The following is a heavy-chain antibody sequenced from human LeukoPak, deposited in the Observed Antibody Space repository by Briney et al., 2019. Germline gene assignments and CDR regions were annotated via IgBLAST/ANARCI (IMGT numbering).Heavy chain of an antibody. D-gene: IGHD2-15*01. CDR2: INSDGSST. CDR1: GFTFSSYW. CDR3: AAFIATKLDN. J-gene: IGHJ4*02. Sequence: GGSLRLSCAASGFTFSSYWMHWVRQAPGKGLVWVSRINSDGSSTSYADSVKGRFIISRDTSRNTLNLQMNNLTPEDTAVYYCAAFIATKLDNWGQGILVSVSS. V-gene: IGHV3-74*01.